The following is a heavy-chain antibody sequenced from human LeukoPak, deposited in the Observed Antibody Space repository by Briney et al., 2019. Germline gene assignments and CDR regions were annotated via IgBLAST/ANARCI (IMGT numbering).Heavy chain of an antibody. CDR3: ARAKGKMIRGSIVLENPINYFDY. D-gene: IGHD3-10*01. CDR1: GDSISNFY. CDR2: IDYRGST. J-gene: IGHJ4*02. Sequence: SETLSLTCSVSGDSISNFYWSWIRQPPGKGLEWIGYIDYRGSTSYNPSLRSRVTISIDTSKNQFSLKLSSVTAADTAVYYCARAKGKMIRGSIVLENPINYFDYWGQGTLVTVSS. V-gene: IGHV4-59*08.